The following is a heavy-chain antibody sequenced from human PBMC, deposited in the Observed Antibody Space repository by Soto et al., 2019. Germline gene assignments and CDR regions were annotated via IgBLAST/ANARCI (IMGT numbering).Heavy chain of an antibody. CDR1: GFTFSNYG. D-gene: IGHD1-26*01. CDR3: ASDLVGASDSYGLDX. CDR2: IWNDGNNK. J-gene: IGHJ6*02. V-gene: IGHV3-33*01. Sequence: GGSLRLSFAASGFTFSNYGMHWVRQAPGKGLEWVSIIWNDGNNKYYAYSVRVRFIISIDNSKNRLYLQMNSLRAEDTAVYYCASDLVGASDSYGLDXWGQGTPVTVS.